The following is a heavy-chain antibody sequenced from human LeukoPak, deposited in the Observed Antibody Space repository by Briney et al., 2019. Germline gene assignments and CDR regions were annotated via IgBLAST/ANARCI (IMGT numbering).Heavy chain of an antibody. J-gene: IGHJ4*02. CDR1: GFTFSTYA. CDR2: ISYDGGNK. D-gene: IGHD5-18*01. V-gene: IGHV3-30-3*01. Sequence: GRSLRLSCAVSGFTFSTYAMHWVRQVPVKGLEWVAVISYDGGNKYYADSVKGRLTISRDNAKNSLYLQMNSLRAEDTAVYYCAKDTPGGYSYGYEGHYFDYWGQGTLVTVSS. CDR3: AKDTPGGYSYGYEGHYFDY.